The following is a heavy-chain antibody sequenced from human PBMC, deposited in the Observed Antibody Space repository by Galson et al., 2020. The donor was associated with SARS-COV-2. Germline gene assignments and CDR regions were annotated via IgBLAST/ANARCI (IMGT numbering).Heavy chain of an antibody. J-gene: IGHJ4*02. CDR1: GFPFSSSW. CDR2: INIDVIST. V-gene: IGHV3-74*01. Sequence: TGGSLRLSCAASGFPFSSSWMHWFRQAPGKGLVWFSRINIDVISTIYADSVKARFTISRDNAKNTLYLQMTSVRAADTAVYYCERVGTRSGSKYYCDYGGQGTLVNV. CDR3: ERVGTRSGSKYYCDY. D-gene: IGHD6-19*01.